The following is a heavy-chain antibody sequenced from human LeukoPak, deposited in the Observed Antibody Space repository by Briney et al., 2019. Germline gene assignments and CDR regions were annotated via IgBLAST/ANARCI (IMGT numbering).Heavy chain of an antibody. Sequence: SQTLSLTCAVSGGSISSGGSSWSWIRQPPGKGLEWIGYIYHSGSTYYNPSLKSRVTISVDRSKNQFSLKLSSVTAADTAVYYCARVPPGDYWGQGTLVTASS. J-gene: IGHJ4*02. CDR1: GGSISSGGSS. CDR3: ARVPPGDY. CDR2: IYHSGST. V-gene: IGHV4-30-2*01.